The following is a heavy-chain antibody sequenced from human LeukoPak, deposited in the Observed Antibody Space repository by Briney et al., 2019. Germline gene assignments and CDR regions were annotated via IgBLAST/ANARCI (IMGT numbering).Heavy chain of an antibody. CDR2: ISSSRGSI. V-gene: IGHV3-21*01. CDR1: RFTFSSYS. CDR3: WYCASYDGRFEY. D-gene: IGHD1-26*01. J-gene: IGHJ4*02. Sequence: GGSLRLSCAASRFTFSSYSMNWVRQAPGKGLQWVSSISSSRGSISYADSVKGRFTISRDNTKNSLYLQMNSLRAEDTAVSNCWYCASYDGRFEYWAQGTLVTVAS.